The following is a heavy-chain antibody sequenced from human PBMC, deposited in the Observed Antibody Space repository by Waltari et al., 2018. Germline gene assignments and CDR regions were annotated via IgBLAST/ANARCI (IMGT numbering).Heavy chain of an antibody. Sequence: QLVESGGGVVQPGRSLILSWSASGFTFGWYGIHWVRQAPGKGLGWLSLISYAAMTEYYADSVKGRFTVSRDNSKNLAFLQLNSLRPEDTAMYFCANAPSGGRFSVPGIDYWGQGTLVTVSS. CDR2: ISYAAMTE. CDR1: GFTFGWYG. J-gene: IGHJ4*02. V-gene: IGHV3-30*18. CDR3: ANAPSGGRFSVPGIDY. D-gene: IGHD2-15*01.